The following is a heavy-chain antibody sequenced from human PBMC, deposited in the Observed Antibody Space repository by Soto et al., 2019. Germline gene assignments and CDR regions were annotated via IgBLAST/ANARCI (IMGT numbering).Heavy chain of an antibody. CDR3: ARGGYGDYSDY. V-gene: IGHV4-59*01. CDR2: IYYSGST. Sequence: SSETLSLTCTVSGGSISSYYWSWIRQPPGKGLEWIGYIYYSGSTNYNPSLKSRVTISVDTSKNQFSLKLSSVTAADTAVYYCARGGYGDYSDYWGQGTLVTVSS. D-gene: IGHD4-17*01. J-gene: IGHJ4*02. CDR1: GGSISSYY.